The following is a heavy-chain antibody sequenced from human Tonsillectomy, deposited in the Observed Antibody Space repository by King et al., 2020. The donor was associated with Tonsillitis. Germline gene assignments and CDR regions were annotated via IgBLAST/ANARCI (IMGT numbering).Heavy chain of an antibody. CDR2: ISGSGSNT. CDR1: GFTFSSYA. D-gene: IGHD1-26*01. Sequence: VQLVESGGGLVQPGGSLRLSCSASGFTFSSYAMTWVRQAPGKGLEWVSAISGSGSNTYYADSVKGRFTISRDNSRNTVYLQVNSLRAEDTAVYYCARAPFSGISDYWGPGTLVTVSS. V-gene: IGHV3-23*04. J-gene: IGHJ4*02. CDR3: ARAPFSGISDY.